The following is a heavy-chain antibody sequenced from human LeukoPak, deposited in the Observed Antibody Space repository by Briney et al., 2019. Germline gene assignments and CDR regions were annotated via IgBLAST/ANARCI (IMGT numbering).Heavy chain of an antibody. Sequence: SETLSLTCTVSGGSISSYYWGWIRQPPGKGLEWIGSIYYSGSTYYNPSLKSRVTISVDTSKNQFSLKLSSVTAADTAVYYCARSSNAYYDFWSGYSPRPYFDYWGQGTLVTVSS. V-gene: IGHV4-39*01. CDR1: GGSISSYY. CDR3: ARSSNAYYDFWSGYSPRPYFDY. D-gene: IGHD3-3*01. J-gene: IGHJ4*02. CDR2: IYYSGST.